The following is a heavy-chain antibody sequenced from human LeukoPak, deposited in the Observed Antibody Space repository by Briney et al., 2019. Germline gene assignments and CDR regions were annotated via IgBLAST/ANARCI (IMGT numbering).Heavy chain of an antibody. V-gene: IGHV4-31*03. CDR3: ARQTDPYYYDSSGYGDY. CDR2: IYYSGST. J-gene: IGHJ4*02. D-gene: IGHD3-22*01. CDR1: GGSISSGGYY. Sequence: SETLSLTCTVSGGSISSGGYYWSWIRQHPGKGLEWIGYIYYSGSTYYNPSLKSRVTISVDTSKNQFSLKLSSVTAADTAVYYCARQTDPYYYDSSGYGDYWGQGTLVTVSS.